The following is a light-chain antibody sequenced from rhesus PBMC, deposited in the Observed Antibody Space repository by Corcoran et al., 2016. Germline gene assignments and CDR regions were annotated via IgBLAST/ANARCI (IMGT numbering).Light chain of an antibody. CDR2: YAK. CDR1: QGISSY. J-gene: IGKJ1*01. V-gene: IGKV1-32*01. CDR3: QQYISLPWT. Sequence: DIQMTQSPSSLSASVGDRVTITFRASQGISSYLNWYQQKPGKAPKLQTYYAKRLESWVPSRFSGSGSGTEFTLNISSLQPEDFATYYCQQYISLPWTIRRGTKVEIK.